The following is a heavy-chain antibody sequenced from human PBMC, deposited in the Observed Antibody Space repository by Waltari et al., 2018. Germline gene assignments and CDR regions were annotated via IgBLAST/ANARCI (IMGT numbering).Heavy chain of an antibody. Sequence: EVQLVESGGGLVKPGESLRLSCAAAGFTFNIFGMHWVRQAPGKGLEWLSSISSRSNYIYYADSVKGRFTISRDNAENSLYLQVNSLIAEDAAVYDCVKGMNSNYCGMDVWGQGTTVTVSS. CDR2: ISSRSNYI. V-gene: IGHV3-21*01. D-gene: IGHD2-21*01. J-gene: IGHJ6*02. CDR1: GFTFNIFG. CDR3: VKGMNSNYCGMDV.